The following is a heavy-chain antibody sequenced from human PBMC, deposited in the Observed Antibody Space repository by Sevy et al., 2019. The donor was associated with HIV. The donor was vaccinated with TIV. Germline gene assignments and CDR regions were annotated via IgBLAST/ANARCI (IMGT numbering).Heavy chain of an antibody. CDR3: AITREYYSDSSGYFDY. Sequence: ASVKVSCKISGYTLTKFSMHWVRQVPGKGLEWMGSFDPEDAKTIYAQKFQGRVTMTEDTSTDTAYMELRSLRSEDTAMYYCAITREYYSDSSGYFDYWGQGPLVTVSS. V-gene: IGHV1-24*01. CDR1: GYTLTKFS. D-gene: IGHD3-22*01. J-gene: IGHJ4*02. CDR2: FDPEDAKT.